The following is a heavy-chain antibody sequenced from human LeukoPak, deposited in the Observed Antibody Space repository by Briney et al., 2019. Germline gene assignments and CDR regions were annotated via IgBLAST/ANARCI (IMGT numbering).Heavy chain of an antibody. D-gene: IGHD3-10*01. CDR2: ISYDGSNE. Sequence: GGSLRLSCAASGFTFSTYGMHWVRQAPGKGLEWVAVISYDGSNEYYADSVKGRFTISRDNSKNTLYLQMNSLRAEDTAVYYCASVWFGELSIDYWGQGTLVTVSS. CDR1: GFTFSTYG. J-gene: IGHJ4*02. V-gene: IGHV3-30*03. CDR3: ASVWFGELSIDY.